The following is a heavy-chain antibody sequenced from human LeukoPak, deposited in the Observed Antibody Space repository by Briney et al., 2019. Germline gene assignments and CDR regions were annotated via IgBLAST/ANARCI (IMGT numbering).Heavy chain of an antibody. J-gene: IGHJ6*02. CDR3: AKDELRFLEWLLSRMDV. Sequence: LILSCAASGFTFSSYGMHWVRQAPAKGLERVAVISYDGSNKYYADSVKGRFTISRDNSKNTLYLQMNSLRAEDTAVYYCAKDELRFLEWLLSRMDVWGQGTTVTVYS. V-gene: IGHV3-30*18. CDR2: ISYDGSNK. D-gene: IGHD3-3*01. CDR1: GFTFSSYG.